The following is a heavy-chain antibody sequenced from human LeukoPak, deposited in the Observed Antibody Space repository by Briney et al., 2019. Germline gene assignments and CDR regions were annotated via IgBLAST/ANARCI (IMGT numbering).Heavy chain of an antibody. J-gene: IGHJ6*02. V-gene: IGHV3-21*01. CDR1: GFTFSSYS. Sequence: PGGSLRLSCAASGFTFSSYSMNWVRQAPGKGLEWVSSISSSSSYIYYADSVKGRFTISRDNAKNSLYLQMNSLRAEDTAVYYCARTPGCSSTSCDPAAYYYYGMDVWGQGTTVTVSS. D-gene: IGHD2-2*01. CDR2: ISSSSSYI. CDR3: ARTPGCSSTSCDPAAYYYYGMDV.